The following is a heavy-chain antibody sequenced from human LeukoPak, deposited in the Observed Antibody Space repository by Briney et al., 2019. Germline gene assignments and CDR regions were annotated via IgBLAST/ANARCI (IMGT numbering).Heavy chain of an antibody. D-gene: IGHD6-13*01. Sequence: GGSLRLSCSASEFSVSSYGMSWVRQAPGRGLEWVSIINTIGNKIYYGDSVKGRFTISRDNSKNTLYLQMNSLRAEDTAIYYCAKGRYSSSWAPFDPWGQGTLVTVSS. CDR3: AKGRYSSSWAPFDP. V-gene: IGHV3-23*05. CDR2: INTIGNKI. CDR1: EFSVSSYG. J-gene: IGHJ5*02.